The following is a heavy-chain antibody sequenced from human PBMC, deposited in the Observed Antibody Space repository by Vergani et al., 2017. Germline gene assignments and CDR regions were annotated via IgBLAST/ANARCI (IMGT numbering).Heavy chain of an antibody. CDR2: ISSSSSTI. D-gene: IGHD3-22*01. V-gene: IGHV3-11*04. Sequence: QVQLQQWGAGLLKPSETLSLTCAVYGGSFSGYYWSWVRQAPGKGLEWVSYISSSSSTIYYADSVKGRFTISRDNAKNSLYLQMNSLRAEDTAVYYCARSNSGYSIDFDYWGQGTLVTVSS. CDR3: ARSNSGYSIDFDY. J-gene: IGHJ4*02. CDR1: GGSFSGYY.